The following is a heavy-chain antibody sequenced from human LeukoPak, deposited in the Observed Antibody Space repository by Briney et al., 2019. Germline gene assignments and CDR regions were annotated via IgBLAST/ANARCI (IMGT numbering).Heavy chain of an antibody. D-gene: IGHD3-10*01. CDR3: TGSFGELTFFDQ. J-gene: IGHJ4*02. V-gene: IGHV3-49*04. Sequence: GGSLRLSCTASGFTFGDYGMSWVRQAPGKGMEWVGFIRSKAYGSTTEYAGTVKVILTISREDTKTFVNLHMDSLKTEDTAVYYCTGSFGELTFFDQWGQGTLVTVSS. CDR2: IRSKAYGSTT. CDR1: GFTFGDYG.